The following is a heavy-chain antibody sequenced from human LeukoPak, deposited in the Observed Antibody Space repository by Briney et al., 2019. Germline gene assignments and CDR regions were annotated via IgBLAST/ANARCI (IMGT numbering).Heavy chain of an antibody. V-gene: IGHV4-39*01. D-gene: IGHD3-3*01. CDR2: VYYSGST. J-gene: IGHJ4*02. CDR1: GGSIRYSSYY. CDR3: ARLNGEFWY. Sequence: PADTLSLTCTVSGGSIRYSSYYWGWIRQPPGKGLEWIGSVYYSGSTYSNPSLKSRVTISVDTSKNQFSLKLSSVTAADTAVYYCARLNGEFWYWGQGTLDTV.